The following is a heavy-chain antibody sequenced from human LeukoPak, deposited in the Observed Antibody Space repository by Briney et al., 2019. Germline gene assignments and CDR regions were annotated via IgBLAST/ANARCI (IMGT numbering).Heavy chain of an antibody. J-gene: IGHJ6*02. CDR3: ARDCPEGPTGYSSGWYYYYYGMDV. V-gene: IGHV1-2*02. CDR1: GYTFTGYY. Sequence: GASVKVSCKASGYTFTGYYIHWVRQAPGQGLEWMVWINPNSGGTNYAQKFQGRVTMTRDTSISTAYMELSRLRSDDTAVYYCARDCPEGPTGYSSGWYYYYYGMDVWGQGTTVTVSS. CDR2: INPNSGGT. D-gene: IGHD6-19*01.